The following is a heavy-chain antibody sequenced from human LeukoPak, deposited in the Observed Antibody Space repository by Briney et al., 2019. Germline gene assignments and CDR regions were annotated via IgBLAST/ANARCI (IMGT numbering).Heavy chain of an antibody. CDR3: ARGNWNYDY. V-gene: IGHV4-61*02. CDR2: IYTSGST. CDR1: GGSISSGSYY. J-gene: IGHJ4*02. Sequence: SETLSLTCTVSGGSISSGSYYWSWIRQPAGKGLEWIGRIYTSGSTNYNPSLKSRVTISVDTSKNQFSLKLSSVTAADTAVYYCARGNWNYDYWGQGTLVTVSS. D-gene: IGHD1-7*01.